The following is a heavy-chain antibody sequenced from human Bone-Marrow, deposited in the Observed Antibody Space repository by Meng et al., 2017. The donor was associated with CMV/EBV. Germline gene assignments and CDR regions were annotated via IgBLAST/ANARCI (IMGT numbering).Heavy chain of an antibody. J-gene: IGHJ3*02. CDR3: TTGFGELWESLDAFDI. V-gene: IGHV3-15*01. D-gene: IGHD3-10*01. CDR1: GFTFSNAW. CDR2: IKSKTDGGTT. Sequence: GGSLRLSCAASGFTFSNAWMSWVRQAPGKGLEWVGRIKSKTDGGTTDYAAPVKGRFTISRDDSKNTLYLQMNSLKTEDTAVYYCTTGFGELWESLDAFDIWGQGTMVTVS.